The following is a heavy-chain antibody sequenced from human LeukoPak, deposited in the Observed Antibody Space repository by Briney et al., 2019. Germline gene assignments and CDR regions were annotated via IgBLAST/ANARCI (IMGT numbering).Heavy chain of an antibody. Sequence: GSLRLSCAASGFTFSSYSMNWVRQAPGKGLEWVSSTSSSSSYIYYADSVKGRFTISRDNAKNSLYLQMNSLRAEDTAVYYCARVIGGYWFDPWGQGTLVTVSS. CDR2: TSSSSSYI. CDR3: ARVIGGYWFDP. J-gene: IGHJ5*02. CDR1: GFTFSSYS. V-gene: IGHV3-21*01. D-gene: IGHD5-12*01.